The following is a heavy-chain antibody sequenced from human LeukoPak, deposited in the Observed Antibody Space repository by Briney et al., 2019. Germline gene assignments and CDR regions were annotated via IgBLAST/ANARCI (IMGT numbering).Heavy chain of an antibody. CDR1: GGSISSYY. Sequence: SETLSLTCTVTGGSISSYYWTWIRQPPGKGLEWTGYIYYSGTTNYNPSLKSRVTISVDTSKNQFSLRLNSVTATDTAVYYCARDRGSYSDYWGRGTLVTVSS. V-gene: IGHV4-59*01. CDR2: IYYSGTT. D-gene: IGHD1-26*01. J-gene: IGHJ4*02. CDR3: ARDRGSYSDY.